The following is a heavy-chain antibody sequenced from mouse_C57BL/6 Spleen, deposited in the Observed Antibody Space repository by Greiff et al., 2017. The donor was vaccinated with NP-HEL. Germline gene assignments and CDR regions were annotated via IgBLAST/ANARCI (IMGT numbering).Heavy chain of an antibody. CDR3: ASYDGYYEGFAY. V-gene: IGHV5-17*01. Sequence: EVKLMESGGGLVKPGGSLKLSCAASGFTFSDYGMHWVRQAPEKGLEWVAYISSGSSTIYYADTVKGRFTISRDNAKNTLFLKMTSLRSEDTAMYYCASYDGYYEGFAYWGQGTLVTVSA. D-gene: IGHD2-3*01. CDR1: GFTFSDYG. J-gene: IGHJ3*01. CDR2: ISSGSSTI.